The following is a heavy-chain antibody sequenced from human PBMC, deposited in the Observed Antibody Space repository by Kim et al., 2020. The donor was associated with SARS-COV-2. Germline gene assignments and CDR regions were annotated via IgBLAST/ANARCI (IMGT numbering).Heavy chain of an antibody. V-gene: IGHV3-33*06. D-gene: IGHD3-3*01. Sequence: GGSLRLSCAASGFTFSSYGMHWVRQAPGKGLEWVAVIWYDGSNKYYADSVKGRFTISRDNSKNTLYLQMNSLRAEDTAVYYCANFWSGYYYYMDVWGKGTTVTVSS. CDR3: ANFWSGYYYYMDV. CDR1: GFTFSSYG. CDR2: IWYDGSNK. J-gene: IGHJ6*03.